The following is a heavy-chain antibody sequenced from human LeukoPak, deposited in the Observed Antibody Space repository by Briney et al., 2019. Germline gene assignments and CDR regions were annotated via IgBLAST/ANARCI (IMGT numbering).Heavy chain of an antibody. CDR2: IDATGST. CDR1: GFTVSSDY. V-gene: IGHV3-53*01. Sequence: PGGSLRLSCAASGFTVSSDYMTWVRQAPGKGLEWVSSIDATGSTNYADSVRGRFTLSRDNSKNTLYLRMSDLRAEDTAVYYCARDASGSRPNYWGQGTLVTVTS. CDR3: ARDASGSRPNY. J-gene: IGHJ4*02. D-gene: IGHD3-10*01.